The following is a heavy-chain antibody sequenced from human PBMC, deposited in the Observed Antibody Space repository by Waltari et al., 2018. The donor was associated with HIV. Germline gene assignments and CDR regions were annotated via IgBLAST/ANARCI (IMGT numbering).Heavy chain of an antibody. CDR1: GVMISNHA. D-gene: IGHD6-19*01. CDR2: ITYDGGNQ. Sequence: VQSGGGVAQPGRSLRLSCTASGVMISNHAMPWVRQSADKRLEWVAVITYDGGNQFVTDSLKGRFIISRDNARDTLYLEMKLLKVEDSGIYYCVRRSVLGLDLWGQGTTVIVS. V-gene: IGHV3-30*04. J-gene: IGHJ6*02. CDR3: VRRSVLGLDL.